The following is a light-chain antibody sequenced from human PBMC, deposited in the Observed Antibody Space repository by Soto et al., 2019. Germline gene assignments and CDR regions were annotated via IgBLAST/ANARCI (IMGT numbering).Light chain of an antibody. CDR3: QSYDSSLSGSYV. CDR2: ANI. CDR1: SSNIGAGYD. Sequence: QSVLTQPPSVSGAPGQGVTISCTGSSSNIGAGYDVHWYQQLPGTAPKLLIYANINRPSGVPDRFSGSKSGTSASLAITGLQAEDEGDYYCQSYDSSLSGSYVFGTGTKLTVL. J-gene: IGLJ1*01. V-gene: IGLV1-40*01.